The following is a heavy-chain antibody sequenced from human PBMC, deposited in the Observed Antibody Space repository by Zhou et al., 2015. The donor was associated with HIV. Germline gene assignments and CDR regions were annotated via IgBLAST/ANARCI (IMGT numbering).Heavy chain of an antibody. D-gene: IGHD3/OR15-3a*01. V-gene: IGHV3-11*01. J-gene: IGHJ4*02. CDR3: VRDGAYGLDLRGALDQ. CDR2: ISDSGSDK. Sequence: QVQLLESGGGLVKPGGSLRLSCAASGFTFSDYYMVWIRQVPGKGLECISYISDSGSDKSYADSVRGRFTISRDNAKKSLYLQMSSLRAEDTAIYYCVRDGAYGLDLRGALDQWGQGTLVTVSS. CDR1: GFTFSDYY.